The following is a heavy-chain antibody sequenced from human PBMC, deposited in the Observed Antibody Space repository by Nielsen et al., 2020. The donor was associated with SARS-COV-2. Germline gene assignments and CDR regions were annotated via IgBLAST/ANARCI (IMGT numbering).Heavy chain of an antibody. CDR2: IYYSGST. J-gene: IGHJ4*02. CDR3: ARDDPWVD. V-gene: IGHV4-59*13. D-gene: IGHD5-12*01. CDR1: GGSISSYY. Sequence: SETLSLTCTVSGGSISSYYWSWIRQPPGKGLEWIGYIYYSGSTNYNPSLKSRVTISVDTSKNQFSLKLSSVTAADTAVYYCARDDPWVDWGQGTLVTSPQ.